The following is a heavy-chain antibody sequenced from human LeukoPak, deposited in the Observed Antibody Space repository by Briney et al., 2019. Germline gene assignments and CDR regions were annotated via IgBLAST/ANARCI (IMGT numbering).Heavy chain of an antibody. CDR2: IYYSGST. V-gene: IGHV4-30-4*08. CDR3: ARVGSPNWFDP. Sequence: SETLSLTCTVSGGSISSYYWSWIRQPPGKGLEWIGYIYYSGSTYYNPSLKSRVTISVDTSKNQFSLKLSSVTAADTAVYYCARVGSPNWFDPWGQGTLVTVSS. D-gene: IGHD2-15*01. J-gene: IGHJ5*02. CDR1: GGSISSYY.